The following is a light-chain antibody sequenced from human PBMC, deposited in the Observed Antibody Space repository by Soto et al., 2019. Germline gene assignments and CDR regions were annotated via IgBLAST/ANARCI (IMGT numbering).Light chain of an antibody. V-gene: IGKV3-11*01. CDR2: DAS. CDR3: QQRSNWPVT. CDR1: QSVSSY. J-gene: IGKJ5*01. Sequence: EIVLTQFPATLSLSPGERATLSCRASQSVSSYLAWYQQKPGQAPRLLIYDASNRATGIPARFSGIGSGTDFTITISSLEPEDLAGCHCQQRSNWPVTFGQGTRLEIK.